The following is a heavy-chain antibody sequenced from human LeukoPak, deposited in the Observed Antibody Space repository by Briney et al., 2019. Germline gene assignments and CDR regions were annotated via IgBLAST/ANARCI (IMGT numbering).Heavy chain of an antibody. D-gene: IGHD6-13*01. J-gene: IGHJ6*02. V-gene: IGHV3-11*01. CDR1: GFTFSDYY. Sequence: GGSLRLSCAVSGFTFSDYYMSWIRQAPGKGLEWVSYISSSGSTIYYADSVKGRFTISRDNAKNSLYLQMNSLRAEDTAVYYCARSSSSHYYYYGMDVWGQGTTVTVSS. CDR2: ISSSGSTI. CDR3: ARSSSSHYYYYGMDV.